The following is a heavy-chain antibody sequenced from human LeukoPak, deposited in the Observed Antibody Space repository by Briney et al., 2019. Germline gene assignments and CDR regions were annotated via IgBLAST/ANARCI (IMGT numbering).Heavy chain of an antibody. V-gene: IGHV3-33*06. D-gene: IGHD3-22*01. J-gene: IGHJ4*02. Sequence: GGSLRLSCAAYGFTFSSYGMHWVRPAPGKGLEWVAVIWYDGSNKYYVDSVKGRFTISRDNSKNLLYLQMNSLSAEDTALYYGAKDISSGFLLFDYWGQGALVTGSS. CDR1: GFTFSSYG. CDR2: IWYDGSNK. CDR3: AKDISSGFLLFDY.